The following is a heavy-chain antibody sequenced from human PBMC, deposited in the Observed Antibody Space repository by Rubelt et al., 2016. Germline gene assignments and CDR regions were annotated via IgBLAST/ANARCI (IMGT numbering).Heavy chain of an antibody. V-gene: IGHV2-5*01. CDR1: GFSLRTGGVG. D-gene: IGHD5-18*01. J-gene: IGHJ4*02. Sequence: QITLKESGPTLVKPTQTLTVTCTFSGFSLRTGGVGVGWIRQPPGKALEWLAIIYWNDDKRYTPSLKSSLTITKDTSKNQVVLTMTKMDPMDTATYYCADSRAYRFGLFDYWGQGTLVTVSS. CDR2: IYWNDDK. CDR3: ADSRAYRFGLFDY.